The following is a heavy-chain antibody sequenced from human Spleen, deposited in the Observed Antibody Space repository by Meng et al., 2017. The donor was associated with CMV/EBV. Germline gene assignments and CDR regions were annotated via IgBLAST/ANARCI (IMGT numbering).Heavy chain of an antibody. CDR2: INHSGST. CDR1: GGSFSGYY. J-gene: IGHJ4*02. Sequence: SETLSLTCAVYGGSFSGYYWSWIRQPPGKGLEWIGEINHSGSTNYNPSLKSRVTISVDTSKNQFSLKLSSVTAADTAVYYCARQGGDAYGYDRPPDYWGQGTLVTVSS. CDR3: ARQGGDAYGYDRPPDY. D-gene: IGHD5-18*01. V-gene: IGHV4-34*01.